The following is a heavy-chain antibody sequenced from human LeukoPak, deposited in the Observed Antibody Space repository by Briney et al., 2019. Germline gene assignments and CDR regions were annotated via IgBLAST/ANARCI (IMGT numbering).Heavy chain of an antibody. CDR2: ISGSGGST. J-gene: IGHJ4*02. D-gene: IGHD6-19*01. CDR3: AKRDAVADFFDY. Sequence: GGSLRLSCAPSGFTFSSYAISWVRQAPGKGLEWVSAISGSGGSTYYADSVKGRFTISRDNSKNTLYLQMNSLRAEDTAVYYCAKRDAVADFFDYWGQGTLVTVSS. CDR1: GFTFSSYA. V-gene: IGHV3-23*01.